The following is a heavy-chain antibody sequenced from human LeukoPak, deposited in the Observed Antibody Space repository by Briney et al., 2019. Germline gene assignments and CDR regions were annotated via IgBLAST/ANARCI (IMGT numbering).Heavy chain of an antibody. CDR2: IYYSGST. CDR1: GGSISSYY. CDR3: ARGRITMVREGENWFDP. Sequence: PSETLSLTCTVSGGSISSYYWSWIRQPPGKGLEWIGYIYYSGSTNYNPSLKSRVTISVDTSKNQFSLKLSSVTAADTAVYYCARGRITMVREGENWFDPWGQGTLVTVSS. V-gene: IGHV4-59*01. D-gene: IGHD3-10*01. J-gene: IGHJ5*02.